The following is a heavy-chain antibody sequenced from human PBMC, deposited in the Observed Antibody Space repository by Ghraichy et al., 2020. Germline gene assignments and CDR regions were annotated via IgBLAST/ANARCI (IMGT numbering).Heavy chain of an antibody. CDR2: IYYSGST. J-gene: IGHJ4*02. Sequence: SETLSLTCTVSGGSISSGGYYWSWIRQHPGKGLEWIGYIYYSGSTYYNPSLKSRVTISVDTSKNQFSLKLSSVTAADTAVYYCARDRGTNDYFDYWGQGTLVTVSS. V-gene: IGHV4-31*03. CDR1: GGSISSGGYY. CDR3: ARDRGTNDYFDY.